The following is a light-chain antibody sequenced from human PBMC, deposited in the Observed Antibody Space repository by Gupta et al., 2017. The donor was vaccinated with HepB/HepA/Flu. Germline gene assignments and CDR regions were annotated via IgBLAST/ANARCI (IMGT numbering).Light chain of an antibody. J-gene: IGKJ2*01. CDR1: QSVLDSSSNRKY. CDR3: QQDNSFPYT. V-gene: IGKV4-1*01. Sequence: DIVMTQSPHSLAVSLGERATINCKSSQSVLDSSSNRKYLAWYQQKPRRPPRLLIYWASSRESGVPDRFSGRGSETDFTLTISSLQAEDVAVYYCQQDNSFPYTFGQGTKVEIK. CDR2: WAS.